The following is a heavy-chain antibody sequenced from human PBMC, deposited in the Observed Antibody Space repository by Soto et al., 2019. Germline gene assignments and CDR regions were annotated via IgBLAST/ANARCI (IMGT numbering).Heavy chain of an antibody. CDR3: ASSSHSDSTGYICYFDY. V-gene: IGHV4-59*01. J-gene: IGHJ4*02. D-gene: IGHD3-22*01. Sequence: LSLTCTGAGGSISSYYWSWIRQPPGKGLEWVGYIYYIGSTNYNPSLKSRVTILVDTSKNQFSLKLSSFTAAVTVVYYCASSSHSDSTGYICYFDYWGQGTLDTVSS. CDR1: GGSISSYY. CDR2: IYYIGST.